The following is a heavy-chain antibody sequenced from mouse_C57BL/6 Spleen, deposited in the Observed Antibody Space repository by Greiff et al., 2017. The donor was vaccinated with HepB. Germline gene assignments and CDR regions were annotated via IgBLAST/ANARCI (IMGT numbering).Heavy chain of an antibody. Sequence: QVQLKQSGAELVKPGASVKISCKASGYAFSSYWMNWVKQRPGKGLEWIGQIYPGDGDTNYNGKFKGKATLTADKSSSTAYMQHSSLTSEDSAVYYCARDYYGSRYYYAMDYWGQGTSVTVSS. V-gene: IGHV1-80*01. J-gene: IGHJ4*01. CDR2: IYPGDGDT. CDR3: ARDYYGSRYYYAMDY. D-gene: IGHD1-1*01. CDR1: GYAFSSYW.